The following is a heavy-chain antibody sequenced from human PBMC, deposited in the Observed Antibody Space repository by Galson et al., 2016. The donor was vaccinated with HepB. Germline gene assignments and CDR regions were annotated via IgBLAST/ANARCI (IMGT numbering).Heavy chain of an antibody. CDR2: IYYSGST. CDR3: ASHPGDGKNYFDY. Sequence: TLSLTCTVSGDSISSGYYYWSWIRQHPGRGLEWIGYIYYSGSTYYNPSLKRRLTISVDTSKNQFSLKLSSVTAADTAVYYCASHPGDGKNYFDYRGQGTLVTVSS. V-gene: IGHV4-31*03. CDR1: GDSISSGYYY. J-gene: IGHJ4*02. D-gene: IGHD2-21*02.